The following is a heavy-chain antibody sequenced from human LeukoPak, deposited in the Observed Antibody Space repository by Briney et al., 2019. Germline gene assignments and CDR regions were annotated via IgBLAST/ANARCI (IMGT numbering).Heavy chain of an antibody. CDR1: GGSISSGGYY. J-gene: IGHJ5*02. CDR2: IYYSGST. CDR3: ARVPSLYSSSWNNWFDP. V-gene: IGHV4-31*03. D-gene: IGHD6-13*01. Sequence: KPSQTLSLTCTVSGGSISSGGYYWSWIRQHPGKGLEWIGYIYYSGSTYYNPSLKSRVTISVDTSKNQFSLKLSSVTAADTAVYYCARVPSLYSSSWNNWFDPWGQGTLVTVSS.